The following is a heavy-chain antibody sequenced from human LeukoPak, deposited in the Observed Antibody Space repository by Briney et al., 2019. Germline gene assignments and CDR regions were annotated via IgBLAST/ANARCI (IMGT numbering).Heavy chain of an antibody. Sequence: LETLSLTCAVYGGSFSGYYWSWIRQPPGKGLEWIGEINHSGSTNYNPSLKSRVTISVDTSKNQFSLKLSSVTAADTAVYYCARGLITYYYDSSGYFSPFDYWGQGTLVTVSS. CDR2: INHSGST. CDR1: GGSFSGYY. J-gene: IGHJ4*02. CDR3: ARGLITYYYDSSGYFSPFDY. D-gene: IGHD3-22*01. V-gene: IGHV4-34*01.